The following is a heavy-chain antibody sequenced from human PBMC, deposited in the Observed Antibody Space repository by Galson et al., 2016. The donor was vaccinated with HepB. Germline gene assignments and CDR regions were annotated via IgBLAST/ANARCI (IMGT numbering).Heavy chain of an antibody. CDR1: GFKFNSYE. D-gene: IGHD2-2*01. J-gene: IGHJ5*02. CDR2: ISSSGNTR. CDR3: AREETSSWSDWFDP. Sequence: SLRLSCAASGFKFNSYEMNWVRQAPGKGLEWVSYISSSGNTRYYADSVKGRFTISRDNTKNSLSLQMNSLRAEDTALYYCAREETSSWSDWFDPWGQGILVIVSS. V-gene: IGHV3-48*03.